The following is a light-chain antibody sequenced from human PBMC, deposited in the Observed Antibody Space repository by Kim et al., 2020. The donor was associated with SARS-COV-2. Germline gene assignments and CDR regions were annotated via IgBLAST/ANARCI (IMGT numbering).Light chain of an antibody. Sequence: SYELTQPPSVSVAPGKTARITCWGNNIGSKSVHWYQQKPGQAPVLVVYDDSDRPSGIPERFSGSNSGNTATLTISRVEAGDEADYYCQVWDSSSDHVVFGGGTQLTVL. CDR2: DDS. CDR3: QVWDSSSDHVV. J-gene: IGLJ2*01. CDR1: NIGSKS. V-gene: IGLV3-21*03.